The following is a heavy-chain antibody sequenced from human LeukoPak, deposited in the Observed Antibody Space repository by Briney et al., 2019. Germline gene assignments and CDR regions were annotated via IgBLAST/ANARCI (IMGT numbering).Heavy chain of an antibody. D-gene: IGHD3-10*01. J-gene: IGHJ6*03. Sequence: PGGSLRLSCAASGFTFSSYWMSWVRQAPGKGLEWVANINQDGSEKYYVDSVKGRFTISRDNAKNSLYLQMNSLRAEDTAVYYCARVGEYGDYFLDVWGKGTTVTISS. CDR1: GFTFSSYW. CDR2: INQDGSEK. CDR3: ARVGEYGDYFLDV. V-gene: IGHV3-7*01.